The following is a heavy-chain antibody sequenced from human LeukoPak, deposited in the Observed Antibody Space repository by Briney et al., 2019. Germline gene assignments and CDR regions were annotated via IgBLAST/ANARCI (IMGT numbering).Heavy chain of an antibody. Sequence: TGGSLRLSCAASGFTFSSYAMHWVRQAPGKGLEWVAVISYDGSNKYYADSVKGRFTISRDNSKNTLYLQMNSLRAEDTAVYYCAKRWELINPIDYWGQGTLVTVSS. CDR1: GFTFSSYA. D-gene: IGHD1-26*01. CDR2: ISYDGSNK. J-gene: IGHJ4*02. CDR3: AKRWELINPIDY. V-gene: IGHV3-30-3*01.